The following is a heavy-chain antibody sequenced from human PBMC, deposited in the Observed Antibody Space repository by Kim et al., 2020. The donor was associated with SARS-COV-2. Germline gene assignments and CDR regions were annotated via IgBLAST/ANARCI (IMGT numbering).Heavy chain of an antibody. J-gene: IGHJ4*02. CDR1: GGSFSGYY. CDR2: INHSGST. V-gene: IGHV4-34*01. D-gene: IGHD3-9*01. Sequence: SETLSLTCAVYGGSFSGYYWSWIRQPPGKGLEWIGEINHSGSTNYNPSLKSRVTISVDTSKNQFSLKLSSVTAADTAVYYCARGRYFDWLFDYWGQGTLV. CDR3: ARGRYFDWLFDY.